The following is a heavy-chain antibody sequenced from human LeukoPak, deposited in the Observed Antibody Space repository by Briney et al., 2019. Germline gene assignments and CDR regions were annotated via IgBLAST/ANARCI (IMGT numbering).Heavy chain of an antibody. D-gene: IGHD3-22*01. CDR1: GGSFSGYY. V-gene: IGHV4-34*01. CDR2: INHSGST. CDR3: ARGPYYYDSSGYYNYYYYGMDV. Sequence: SETLSLTCAVYGGSFSGYYWSWIRQPPGKGLEWIGEINHSGSTNYNPSLKSRVTISVDTSKNQFSLTLSSVTAADTAVYYCARGPYYYDSSGYYNYYYYGMDVWGQGTTVTVSS. J-gene: IGHJ6*02.